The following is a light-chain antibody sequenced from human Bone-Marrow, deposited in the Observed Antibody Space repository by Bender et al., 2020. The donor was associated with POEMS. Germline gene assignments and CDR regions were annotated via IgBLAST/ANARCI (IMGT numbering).Light chain of an antibody. CDR1: SSNIGAHA. V-gene: IGLV1-44*01. Sequence: QSVLTQPPSASGTPGQRVTISCSGGSSNIGAHAVNWYQHLPGTAPKLLIYSSHRRPSEVPDRFSGSRSGTSASLASSGLQSEDEGDYYCCSYAGIYTVVFGGGTKLTVL. CDR2: SSH. CDR3: CSYAGIYTVV. J-gene: IGLJ2*01.